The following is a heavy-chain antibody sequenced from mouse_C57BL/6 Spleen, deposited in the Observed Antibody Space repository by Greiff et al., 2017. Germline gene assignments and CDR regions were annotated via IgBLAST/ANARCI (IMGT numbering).Heavy chain of an antibody. J-gene: IGHJ2*01. D-gene: IGHD1-1*01. CDR1: GYTFTSYW. V-gene: IGHV1-55*01. CDR3: ARATTVVDYFDY. Sequence: QVQLQQSGAELVKPGASVKMSCKASGYTFTSYWITWVKQRPGQGLEWIGDIYPGSGSTNYNEKFKSKATLTVDTSSSTAYMQLSSLTSEDSAVYYCARATTVVDYFDYWGQGTTLTVSS. CDR2: IYPGSGST.